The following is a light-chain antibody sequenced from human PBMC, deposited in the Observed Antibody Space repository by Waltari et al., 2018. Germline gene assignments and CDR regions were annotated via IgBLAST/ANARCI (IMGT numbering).Light chain of an antibody. CDR1: QSVSSN. Sequence: EIVMTQSPATLSVSPGERATLSCMASQSVSSNLAWYQQKPGQAPRLLIYGASTRATGVPARFSGSGSGTDFTLTISGLQSEDYAVYFCHQHNSWPPLSFGGGTKVEIK. CDR3: HQHNSWPPLS. V-gene: IGKV3-15*01. J-gene: IGKJ4*01. CDR2: GAS.